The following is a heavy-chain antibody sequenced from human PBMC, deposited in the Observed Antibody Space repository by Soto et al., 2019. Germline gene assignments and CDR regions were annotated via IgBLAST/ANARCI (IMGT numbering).Heavy chain of an antibody. Sequence: ASVKVSFKASGYTFTSYGISWVRQAPGQGLEWMGWISAYNGNTNYAQKLQGRVTMTTDTSTSTAYMELRSLRSDDTAVYYCARGGIRSYYDFWSGYSHWFDPWGQGTLVTVSS. CDR1: GYTFTSYG. V-gene: IGHV1-18*01. CDR3: ARGGIRSYYDFWSGYSHWFDP. D-gene: IGHD3-3*01. CDR2: ISAYNGNT. J-gene: IGHJ5*02.